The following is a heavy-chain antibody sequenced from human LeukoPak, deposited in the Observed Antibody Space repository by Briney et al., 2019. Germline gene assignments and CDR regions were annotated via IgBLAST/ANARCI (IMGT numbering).Heavy chain of an antibody. D-gene: IGHD2-2*01. V-gene: IGHV3-15*01. Sequence: PGGSLRLSCAASGFTFSNAWMTWVRQAPGKGLEWVGRIKSKTDGGTTDYAAPVKGRFTIARDDSKTTLYVQMNSLRTEDTAVYYCTTETLLGYCSSTSCYAFDYWGQGTLVTVSS. CDR2: IKSKTDGGTT. CDR3: TTETLLGYCSSTSCYAFDY. J-gene: IGHJ4*02. CDR1: GFTFSNAW.